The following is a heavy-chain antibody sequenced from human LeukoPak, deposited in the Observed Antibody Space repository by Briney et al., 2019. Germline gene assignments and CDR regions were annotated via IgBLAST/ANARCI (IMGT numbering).Heavy chain of an antibody. CDR2: IYYSGST. V-gene: IGHV4-59*01. CDR3: AREGESGYYYDSSGYSAFDY. J-gene: IGHJ4*02. D-gene: IGHD3-22*01. Sequence: KPSETLSLTCTVSGGSISSYYWSWIRQPPGKGLEWIGYIYYSGSTNYNPSLKSRVTISVDTSKDQFSLKLSSVTAADTAVYYCAREGESGYYYDSSGYSAFDYWGQGTLVTVSS. CDR1: GGSISSYY.